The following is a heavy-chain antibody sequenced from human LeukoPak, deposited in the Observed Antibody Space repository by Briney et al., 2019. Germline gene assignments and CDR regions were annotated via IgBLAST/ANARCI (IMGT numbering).Heavy chain of an antibody. Sequence: GGSLRLTCTGSGLTFGDHAMSWVRQAPGKGLEWVGFIRSKAYRGTTEYAASVKGRFTISRDDSASIAYLQMNSLRTEDTAVYYCARGPIQLWIHNVMDVWGQGTTVTVSS. V-gene: IGHV3-49*04. CDR1: GLTFGDHA. CDR2: IRSKAYRGTT. D-gene: IGHD5-18*01. J-gene: IGHJ6*02. CDR3: ARGPIQLWIHNVMDV.